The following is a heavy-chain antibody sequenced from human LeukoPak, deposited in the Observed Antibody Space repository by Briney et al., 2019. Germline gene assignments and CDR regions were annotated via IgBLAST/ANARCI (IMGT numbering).Heavy chain of an antibody. CDR3: ARGQGGIAAAGGYYYYMDV. CDR1: GYTFTSYD. D-gene: IGHD6-13*01. Sequence: GASVTVSCKASGYTFTSYDINWVRQATGQGLEWMGWMNPNSGNTGYAQKFQGRVTITRNTSISTAYMELSSLRSEDTAVYYCARGQGGIAAAGGYYYYMDVWGKGTTVTVSS. V-gene: IGHV1-8*03. CDR2: MNPNSGNT. J-gene: IGHJ6*03.